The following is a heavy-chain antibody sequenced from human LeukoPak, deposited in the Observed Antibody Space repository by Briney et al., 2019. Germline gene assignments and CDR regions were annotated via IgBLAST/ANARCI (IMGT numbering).Heavy chain of an antibody. CDR1: GFTFSSYA. CDR2: ISGSGGST. CDR3: AKTVAVAGIFRKWNGMDV. Sequence: GGSLRLSCAASGFTFSSYAMSWVRQAPGKGLEWVSAISGSGGSTYYADSVKGRFTISRDSSKNTLYLQMNSLRAEDTAVYYCAKTVAVAGIFRKWNGMDVWGQGTTVTVSS. J-gene: IGHJ6*02. D-gene: IGHD6-19*01. V-gene: IGHV3-23*01.